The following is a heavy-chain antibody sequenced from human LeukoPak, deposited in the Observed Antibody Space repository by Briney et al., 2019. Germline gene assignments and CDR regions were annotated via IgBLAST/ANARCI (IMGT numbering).Heavy chain of an antibody. D-gene: IGHD6-19*01. CDR3: ARHYESRKWMGREHAFDI. CDR1: GYRFPSYV. CDR2: SYPGDSDT. J-gene: IGHJ3*02. V-gene: IGHV5-51*01. Sequence: GHPLKFSCKGFGYRFPSYVIGRVRQMPGKRLGWVGISYPGDSDTRYSPSFQGQVTISADKSISTAYLQWSSLKASDTAMYYCARHYESRKWMGREHAFDIWGQGTMVTVSS.